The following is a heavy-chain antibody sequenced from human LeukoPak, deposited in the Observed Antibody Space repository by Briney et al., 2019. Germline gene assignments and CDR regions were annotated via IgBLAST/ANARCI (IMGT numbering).Heavy chain of an antibody. CDR2: ISWDGGST. Sequence: PGGSLRLSCAASGFTFDDYTMHWVRQAPGKGLEWVSLISWDGGSTYYADSVKGRFTISRDNSKNSLYLQMNSLRTEDTALYYCAKDIVGATRYPPDAFDIWGQGTMVTVSS. J-gene: IGHJ3*02. CDR1: GFTFDDYT. D-gene: IGHD1-26*01. CDR3: AKDIVGATRYPPDAFDI. V-gene: IGHV3-43*01.